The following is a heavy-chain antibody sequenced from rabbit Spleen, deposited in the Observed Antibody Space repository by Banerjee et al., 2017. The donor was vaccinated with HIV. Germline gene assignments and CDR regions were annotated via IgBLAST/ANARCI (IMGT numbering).Heavy chain of an antibody. CDR1: GFSFSTSYD. CDR2: IYTGNGKN. Sequence: QAQLVESGGGLVKPGASLTLICRCSGFSFSTSYDICWVRQAPGKGLEWFGFIYTGNGKNYYASWAKGRFTISKTSSTTVTLQMTSLTAADTATYFCTRDAGSYAYIDGYFDLWGPGTLVTVS. J-gene: IGHJ4*01. CDR3: TRDAGSYAYIDGYFDL. D-gene: IGHD6-1*01. V-gene: IGHV1S45*01.